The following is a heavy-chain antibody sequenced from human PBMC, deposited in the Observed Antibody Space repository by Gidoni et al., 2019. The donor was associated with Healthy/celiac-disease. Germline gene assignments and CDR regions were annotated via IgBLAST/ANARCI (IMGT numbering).Heavy chain of an antibody. CDR2: IDPSDSYT. Sequence: EVQLVQSGAEVKKPGESLRISCKGSGSSFTSYWISWVRQMPGKGLEWMGRIDPSDSYTNYSPSFQGHVTISADKSISTAYLQWSSLKASDTAMYYCARRDSSSPEWGDYYYYGMDVWGQGTTVTVSS. D-gene: IGHD6-6*01. CDR1: GSSFTSYW. V-gene: IGHV5-10-1*03. J-gene: IGHJ6*02. CDR3: ARRDSSSPEWGDYYYYGMDV.